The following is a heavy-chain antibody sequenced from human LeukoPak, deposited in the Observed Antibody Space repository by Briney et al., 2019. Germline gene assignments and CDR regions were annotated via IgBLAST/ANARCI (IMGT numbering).Heavy chain of an antibody. J-gene: IGHJ6*02. CDR3: ARDYGSGWYDYYGMDV. CDR1: GFTFSSYS. CDR2: ISSSSTI. V-gene: IGHV3-48*04. D-gene: IGHD6-19*01. Sequence: GGSLRLSCAASGFTFSSYSMNWVRQAPGKGLEWVSYISSSSTIYYADSVKGRFTISRDNTKKSVYLQMNSLRAEDTAVYYCARDYGSGWYDYYGMDVWGQGTTVTVSS.